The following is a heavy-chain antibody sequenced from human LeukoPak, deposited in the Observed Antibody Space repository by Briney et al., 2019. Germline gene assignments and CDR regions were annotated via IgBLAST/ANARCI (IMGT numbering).Heavy chain of an antibody. V-gene: IGHV1-69*05. D-gene: IGHD1-26*01. CDR1: GGTFSSYA. CDR3: ARGIVGAHAFDI. J-gene: IGHJ3*02. Sequence: APVKVSCKASGGTFSSYAISWVRQAPGQGLEWMGGIIPIFGTANYAQKFQGRVTITTDESTSTAYMELSSLRSEDTAVYYCARGIVGAHAFDIWGQGTMVTVSS. CDR2: IIPIFGTA.